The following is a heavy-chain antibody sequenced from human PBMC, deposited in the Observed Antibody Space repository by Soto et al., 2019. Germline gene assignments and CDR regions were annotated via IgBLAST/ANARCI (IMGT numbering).Heavy chain of an antibody. J-gene: IGHJ3*02. CDR2: ISYDGSNK. Sequence: PGGSLRLSCAASGFTFSSYGMHWVRQAPGKGLEWVAVISYDGSNKYYADSVKGRFTISRDNSKNTLYLQMNSLRAEDTAVYYCAKDIDEYNWNDGPDAFGIWGQGTMVTVSS. CDR1: GFTFSSYG. CDR3: AKDIDEYNWNDGPDAFGI. V-gene: IGHV3-30*18. D-gene: IGHD1-20*01.